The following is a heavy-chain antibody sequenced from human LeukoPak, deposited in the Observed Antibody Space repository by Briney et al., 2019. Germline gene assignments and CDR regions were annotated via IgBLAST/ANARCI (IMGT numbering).Heavy chain of an antibody. D-gene: IGHD3-9*01. CDR3: ARSDDILTGSYYYYMDV. Sequence: GGSLRLSCAASGITVSSNYMSWVRQAPGKGLEWVSVTYSGGSTYYADSVKGRFTISRDNSENTLHLLMNSLRPEDTAVYYCARSDDILTGSYYYYMDVWGKGTTVTVSS. CDR2: TYSGGST. CDR1: GITVSSNY. V-gene: IGHV3-66*02. J-gene: IGHJ6*03.